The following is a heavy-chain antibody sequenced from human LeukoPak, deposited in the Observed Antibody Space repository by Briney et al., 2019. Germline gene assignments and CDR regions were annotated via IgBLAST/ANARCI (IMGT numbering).Heavy chain of an antibody. V-gene: IGHV1-2*06. Sequence: ASVKVSCKASGYTFTGYYMHWVRQAPGQGLEWMGRINPNSGGTNYAQKFQGRVTITADESTSTAYMELSSLRSEDTAVYYCARSSRNSGSHYWGQGTLVTVSS. J-gene: IGHJ4*02. CDR2: INPNSGGT. D-gene: IGHD1-26*01. CDR1: GYTFTGYY. CDR3: ARSSRNSGSHY.